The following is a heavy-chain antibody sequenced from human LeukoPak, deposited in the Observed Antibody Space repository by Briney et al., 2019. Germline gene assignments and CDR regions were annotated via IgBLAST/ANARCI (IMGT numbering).Heavy chain of an antibody. V-gene: IGHV4-34*01. CDR3: ARGYYPPRWYFDL. CDR2: IIEKGNA. D-gene: IGHD3-10*01. J-gene: IGHJ2*01. CDR1: GGSLSSYS. Sequence: SETLSLTCALYGGSLSSYSWSWTWIRQAPEKGLEWIGEIIEKGNANYNPSLESRVTIDLDTSKNQFSLKLTSMTAADTAMYYCARGYYPPRWYFDLWGRGTLVTVSS.